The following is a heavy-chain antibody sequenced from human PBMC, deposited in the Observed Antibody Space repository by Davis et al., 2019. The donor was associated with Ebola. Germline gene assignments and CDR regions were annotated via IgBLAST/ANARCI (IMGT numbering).Heavy chain of an antibody. J-gene: IGHJ4*02. CDR3: ARAQGGGDCLPLDY. Sequence: PGGSLRLSCAASGFTFSSYWMSWVRQAPGKGLEWVANIKQDGSEKYYVDSVKGRFTISRDNAKNSLYLQMNSLRAEDTAVYYCARAQGGGDCLPLDYWGQGTLVTVSS. CDR2: IKQDGSEK. CDR1: GFTFSSYW. D-gene: IGHD2-21*01. V-gene: IGHV3-7*04.